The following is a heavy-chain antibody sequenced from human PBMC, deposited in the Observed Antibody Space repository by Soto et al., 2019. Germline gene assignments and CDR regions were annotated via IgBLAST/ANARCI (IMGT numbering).Heavy chain of an antibody. Sequence: ASVKVSCKASGYTFTSYGISWVRQAPGQGLEWMAWINPYNGNTKYAEKFLGRVTVTTDTSTATTYMEVRSLTSDDTAVFYCARVGVGLAAPRVWPYWGQGTPVTVSS. V-gene: IGHV1-18*01. CDR3: ARVGVGLAAPRVWPY. J-gene: IGHJ4*02. D-gene: IGHD6-13*01. CDR1: GYTFTSYG. CDR2: INPYNGNT.